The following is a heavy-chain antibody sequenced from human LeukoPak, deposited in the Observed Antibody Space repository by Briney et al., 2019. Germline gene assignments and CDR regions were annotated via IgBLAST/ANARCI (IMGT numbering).Heavy chain of an antibody. D-gene: IGHD6-6*01. J-gene: IGHJ4*02. CDR3: ARDQPSFEEYSSSGFDY. Sequence: GASVKVSCKASGYTFTSYGISWVRQAPGQGLEWMGWISAYNGNTNYAQKLQGRVTMTTDTSTSTVYMELSSLRSEDTAVYYCARDQPSFEEYSSSGFDYWGQGTLVTVSS. CDR2: ISAYNGNT. V-gene: IGHV1-18*01. CDR1: GYTFTSYG.